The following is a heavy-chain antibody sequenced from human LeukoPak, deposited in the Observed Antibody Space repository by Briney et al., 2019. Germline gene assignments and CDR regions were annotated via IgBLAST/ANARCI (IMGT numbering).Heavy chain of an antibody. Sequence: GESLRLSCAASGFIFKKYWMNWVRQVPGKGLECLANIKEDGSETYYADSVKGRFTISRDNPKNLLFLQINSLRTDDTAVYYCSKDLPLTRAWALKYWGQGALVTVSS. V-gene: IGHV3-7*03. CDR1: GFIFKKYW. CDR3: SKDLPLTRAWALKY. J-gene: IGHJ4*02. D-gene: IGHD2-2*01. CDR2: IKEDGSET.